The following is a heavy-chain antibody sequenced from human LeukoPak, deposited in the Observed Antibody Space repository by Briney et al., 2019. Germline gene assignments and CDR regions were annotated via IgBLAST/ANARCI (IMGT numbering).Heavy chain of an antibody. CDR1: LDSTTSNF. J-gene: IGHJ4*02. CDR3: ARGKYAQLRWG. D-gene: IGHD2-2*01. Sequence: SETLSLTCTVSLDSTTSNFWSWVRQPPGKGLEWIGEIHRSGSPNYNSSLKSRVTISLDTSKNQFSLKLSSVTAADTAVYCCARGKYAQLRWGWGQGTLVTVSS. CDR2: IHRSGSP. V-gene: IGHV4-59*01.